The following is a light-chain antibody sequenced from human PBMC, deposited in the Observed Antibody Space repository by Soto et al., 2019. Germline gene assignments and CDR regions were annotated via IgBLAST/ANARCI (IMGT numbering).Light chain of an antibody. CDR2: DVS. CDR3: EQYGSSPT. Sequence: EIVLTQSPGTLSLSPGERATLSCRSSQSVSSSYLAWYQQKPGQAPRLLIYDVSSRATGIPDRFSGSGSGTYFSRTLSRLETEDSAVYDCEQYGSSPTFGQGTKVEIK. V-gene: IGKV3-20*01. CDR1: QSVSSSY. J-gene: IGKJ1*01.